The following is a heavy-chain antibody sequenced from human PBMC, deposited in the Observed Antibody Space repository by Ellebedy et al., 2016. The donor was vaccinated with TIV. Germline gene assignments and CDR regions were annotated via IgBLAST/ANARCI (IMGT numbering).Heavy chain of an antibody. CDR3: TTDWMGAKGGFDY. CDR1: GFTFSNAW. D-gene: IGHD1-26*01. J-gene: IGHJ4*02. CDR2: ITIHTDDGTT. V-gene: IGHV3-15*01. Sequence: GESLKISCAASGFTFSNAWMSWVRQAPGKGLEWVGRITIHTDDGTTDYAAPVKARFTISSDDSKNTLYRQMSSLKTEDTAVDYCTTDWMGAKGGFDYWGQGTLVTVSS.